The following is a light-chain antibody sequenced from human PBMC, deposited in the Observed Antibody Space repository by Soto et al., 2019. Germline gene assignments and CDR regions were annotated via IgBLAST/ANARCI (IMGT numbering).Light chain of an antibody. Sequence: EIVLTQSPATLYLSPGERATLSCKASESVSTYLAWYQQKPGQAPRLLIYDASNRAAGIPARFSGSGSGTDFTLTISSREPEDFEVDYCQGPRALGQGTRLEIK. V-gene: IGKV3-11*01. CDR1: ESVSTY. CDR2: DAS. CDR3: QGPRA. J-gene: IGKJ5*01.